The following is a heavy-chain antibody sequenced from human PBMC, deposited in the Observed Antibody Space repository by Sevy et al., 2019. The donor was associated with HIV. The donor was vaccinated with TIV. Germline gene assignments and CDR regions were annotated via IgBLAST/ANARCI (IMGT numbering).Heavy chain of an antibody. J-gene: IGHJ3*02. CDR2: IKQDGSEK. D-gene: IGHD6-13*01. CDR1: GFTFSDYW. CDR3: ARVTLYSGAFDI. Sequence: GSLRLSCEASGFTFSDYWMTWVRQAPGKGLEWVANIKQDGSEKYYVDSVKGRFTISRDNAKNSLYLQMNSLRAEDTAVYYCARVTLYSGAFDIWGQGTMVTVSS. V-gene: IGHV3-7*01.